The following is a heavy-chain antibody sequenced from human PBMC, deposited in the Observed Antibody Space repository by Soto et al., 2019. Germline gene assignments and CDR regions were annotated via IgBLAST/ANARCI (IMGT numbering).Heavy chain of an antibody. D-gene: IGHD3-3*01. J-gene: IGHJ6*02. Sequence: EVQLVESGGALVHPGRSLRLSCVASGFSFNDHVMHWVRQVPGKGLEWVGHISRNGYSIGYGGSVRGRFIISRDNAKNTLYLQMNSLRPEDTGLYYCARSWSDSTSGRVDVWGQGTTVTVSS. CDR1: GFSFNDHV. CDR3: ARSWSDSTSGRVDV. V-gene: IGHV3-9*01. CDR2: ISRNGYSI.